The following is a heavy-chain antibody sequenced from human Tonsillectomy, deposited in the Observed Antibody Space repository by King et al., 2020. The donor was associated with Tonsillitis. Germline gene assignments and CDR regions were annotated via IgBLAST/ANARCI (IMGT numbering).Heavy chain of an antibody. D-gene: IGHD3-16*01. CDR3: AKDRGGIPRGGAFDI. Sequence: VQLVESGGGLVQPGGSLRLSCAASGFTFNNYAMSWVRQAPGKGLEWVSAVTGSGVNTDYADSVKGRFTISRDNSKNTLYLQMNSLRAGDTAVNYCAKDRGGIPRGGAFDIWGQGTMVTVSS. CDR2: VTGSGVNT. V-gene: IGHV3-23*04. CDR1: GFTFNNYA. J-gene: IGHJ3*02.